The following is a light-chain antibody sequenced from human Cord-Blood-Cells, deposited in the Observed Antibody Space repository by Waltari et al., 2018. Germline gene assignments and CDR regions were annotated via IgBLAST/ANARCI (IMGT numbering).Light chain of an antibody. CDR1: QSISSY. CDR2: AAS. CDR3: QQSYSTPPYT. V-gene: IGKV1-39*01. J-gene: IGKJ2*01. Sequence: DIQMTQSPSSLSASVGDRVTITCRASQSISSYLNWYQQKPGKAPKLLIYAASSLQSGVPSRFRGSGSGTDFTLTINSLQPEDFATYYCQQSYSTPPYTFGQGTKLEIK.